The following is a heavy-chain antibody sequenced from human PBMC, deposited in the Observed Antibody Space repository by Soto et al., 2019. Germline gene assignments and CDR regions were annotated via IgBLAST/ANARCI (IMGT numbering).Heavy chain of an antibody. Sequence: GGSLRLSCAAAGFTFSSYSMNWVRQAPGKGLEWVSSISSSSTSIYYADSVKGRFTISRDNAKNSLYLQMNSLRAEDTAVYYCARDQDILTSFDYWGQGTLVTVSS. V-gene: IGHV3-21*01. CDR3: ARDQDILTSFDY. CDR2: ISSSSTSI. D-gene: IGHD3-9*01. CDR1: GFTFSSYS. J-gene: IGHJ4*02.